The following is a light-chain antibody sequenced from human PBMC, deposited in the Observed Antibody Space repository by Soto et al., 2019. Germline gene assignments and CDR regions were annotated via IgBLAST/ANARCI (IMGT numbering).Light chain of an antibody. CDR2: AAS. CDR1: QGISNY. V-gene: IGKV1-27*01. J-gene: IGKJ1*01. Sequence: DIQMTQSPSSLSASVGDRVTMTCRACQGISNYLTWYQQKPGKVPKLLIYAASTLQSGVPSRFSGSGSGTDFTLTISSLQPEDVATYYCHKYNSAPWTFGQGTKVEI. CDR3: HKYNSAPWT.